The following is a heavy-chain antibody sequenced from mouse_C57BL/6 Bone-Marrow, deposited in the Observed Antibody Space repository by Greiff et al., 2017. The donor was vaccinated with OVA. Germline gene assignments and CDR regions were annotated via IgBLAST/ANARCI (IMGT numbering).Heavy chain of an antibody. J-gene: IGHJ2*01. Sequence: EVQLVESGGGLVQPGGSMKLSCVASGFTFSNYWMNWVRQSPEKGLEWVAQIRLKSDNYATHYAESVKGRFTISRDDSKSSVYLQMNNLRAEDTGIYYCTGGGLLPHFDYWGQGTTLTVSS. D-gene: IGHD2-3*01. CDR3: TGGGLLPHFDY. CDR2: IRLKSDNYAT. V-gene: IGHV6-3*01. CDR1: GFTFSNYW.